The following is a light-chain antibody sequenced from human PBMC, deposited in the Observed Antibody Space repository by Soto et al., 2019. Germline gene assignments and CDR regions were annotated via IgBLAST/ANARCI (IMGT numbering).Light chain of an antibody. CDR1: QSVRSSY. CDR3: LHYNDWPRWT. V-gene: IGKV3-15*01. J-gene: IGKJ1*01. Sequence: ENVLTQSPVTLSLSPGERATLSCRAGQSVRSSYLAWYQQKPGQAPRLLMYCASTTASGIPARFSASGSGTEFTLTISSLQSEDFAVYYCLHYNDWPRWTFGQGTKVDIK. CDR2: CAS.